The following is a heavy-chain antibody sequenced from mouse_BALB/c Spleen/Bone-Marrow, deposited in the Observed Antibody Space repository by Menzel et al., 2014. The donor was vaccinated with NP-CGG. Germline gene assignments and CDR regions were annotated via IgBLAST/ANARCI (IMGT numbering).Heavy chain of an antibody. CDR1: GYTFTSYW. D-gene: IGHD2-1*01. CDR3: ASPYGNYDAMDY. V-gene: IGHV1-87*01. J-gene: IGHJ4*01. CDR2: IYPGDGDT. Sequence: VKLQESGAELARPGASVKLSCKASGYTFTSYWMQWVKQGPGQGLQWIGAIYPGDGDTRYTQKFRGKATLTADKSSNTAYMQLSSLTSEDSAVYFCASPYGNYDAMDYWGQGTSVTVSS.